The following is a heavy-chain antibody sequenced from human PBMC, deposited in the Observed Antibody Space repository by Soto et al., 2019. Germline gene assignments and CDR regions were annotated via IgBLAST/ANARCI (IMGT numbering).Heavy chain of an antibody. J-gene: IGHJ4*02. CDR2: IYYSGST. D-gene: IGHD3-22*01. V-gene: IGHV4-31*03. Sequence: PSETLSLTCTVSGGSISSGGYYWSWIRQHPGKGLEWIGYIYYSGSTYYNPSLKSRVTISVDTSKNQFSLKLSSVTAADTAVYYCARGGDYYDSSGYHVDYWGQGTLVTVSS. CDR3: ARGGDYYDSSGYHVDY. CDR1: GGSISSGGYY.